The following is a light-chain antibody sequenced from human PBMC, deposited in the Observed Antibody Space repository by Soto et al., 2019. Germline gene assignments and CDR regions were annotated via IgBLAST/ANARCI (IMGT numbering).Light chain of an antibody. CDR2: GVS. CDR3: HQYGISPPT. Sequence: EIVMTQSPATLSVSPGERATLSCRASQSISSNLAWYQQKPGQAPRLLISGVSNRATGTPDRFSGSGSGTDFTLTISRLEPEDFAVFYCHQYGISPPTFGPGTKVDIK. CDR1: QSISSN. J-gene: IGKJ1*01. V-gene: IGKV3-20*01.